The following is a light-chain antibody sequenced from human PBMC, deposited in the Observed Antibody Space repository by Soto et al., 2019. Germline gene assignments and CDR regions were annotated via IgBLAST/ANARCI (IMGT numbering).Light chain of an antibody. CDR1: QSLLHSNGYSY. CDR3: MQARQAPRT. Sequence: DLVMTQSPLSLPVTPGEPASISCRSSQSLLHSNGYSYLDWYLQKPGQSPQLLIYLASIRASGVPDRFSGSGSGTDFTLKISRVEAEDVGVYYCMQARQAPRTFGQGTKVEIK. J-gene: IGKJ1*01. V-gene: IGKV2-28*01. CDR2: LAS.